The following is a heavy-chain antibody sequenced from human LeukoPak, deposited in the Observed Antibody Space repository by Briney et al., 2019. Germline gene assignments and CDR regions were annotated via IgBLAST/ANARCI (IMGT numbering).Heavy chain of an antibody. J-gene: IGHJ4*02. Sequence: QAGGSLRLSCAASGFTLSSYAMTWVRQAPGRGLEWVSAISGSGGSTYYADSVKGRFTISRDNSKNTLYLQMNSLRAEDTAVYYCAKEREWEPYFDYWGQGTLVTVSS. CDR3: AKEREWEPYFDY. V-gene: IGHV3-23*01. CDR1: GFTLSSYA. D-gene: IGHD1-26*01. CDR2: ISGSGGST.